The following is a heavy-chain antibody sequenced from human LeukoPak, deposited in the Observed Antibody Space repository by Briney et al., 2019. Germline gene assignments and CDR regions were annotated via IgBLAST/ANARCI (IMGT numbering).Heavy chain of an antibody. Sequence: GGSLRLSCAASGFTFSSYWMSWVRQAPGKGLEWVANIKQDGSEKYYVDSVKGRFTISRDNAKNSLYLQMNSLRAEDTAVYYCARVEWEILFDAFDIWGQGTMVTVSS. CDR1: GFTFSSYW. CDR2: IKQDGSEK. J-gene: IGHJ3*02. V-gene: IGHV3-7*01. D-gene: IGHD1-26*01. CDR3: ARVEWEILFDAFDI.